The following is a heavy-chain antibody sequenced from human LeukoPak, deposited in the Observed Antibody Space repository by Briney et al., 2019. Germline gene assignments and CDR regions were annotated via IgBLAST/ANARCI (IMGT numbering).Heavy chain of an antibody. D-gene: IGHD6-13*01. Sequence: GGSLRLSCAASGFTFSSYAMSWVRQAPGKGLEWVSAISGSGGSTYYADSVKGRFTISRDNSKNALYLQMNSLRAEDTAVYYCAKDGRAAGTFDYWGQGTLVTVSS. CDR2: ISGSGGST. J-gene: IGHJ4*02. CDR3: AKDGRAAGTFDY. CDR1: GFTFSSYA. V-gene: IGHV3-23*01.